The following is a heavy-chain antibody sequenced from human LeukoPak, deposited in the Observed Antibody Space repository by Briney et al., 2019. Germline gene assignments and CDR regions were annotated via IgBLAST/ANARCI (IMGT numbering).Heavy chain of an antibody. V-gene: IGHV4-39*01. CDR2: GFYSGSA. CDR3: ARLRGAMTPVTSDFDY. D-gene: IGHD4-17*01. J-gene: IGHJ4*02. CDR1: GGSISGSSYY. Sequence: SSETLSLTFTVSGGSISGSSYYWAWVRQPPGKGLEWVWSGFYSGSAYSNPSLKSRVTISVDTSRNQFSLNLSSVTAADTAVYYCARLRGAMTPVTSDFDYWGQGTLVTVSS.